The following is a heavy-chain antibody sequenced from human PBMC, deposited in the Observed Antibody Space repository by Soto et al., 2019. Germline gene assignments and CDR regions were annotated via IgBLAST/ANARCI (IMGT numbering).Heavy chain of an antibody. CDR1: GGTFSSYA. Sequence: SVKVSCKASGGTFSSYAISWVRQAPGQGLEWMGGIIPIFGTANYAQKFQGRVTVTADESTSTAYMELSSLRSEDTAVYYCARLRYFDWLPDYYGMDVWGQGTTVTVSS. J-gene: IGHJ6*02. CDR3: ARLRYFDWLPDYYGMDV. CDR2: IIPIFGTA. V-gene: IGHV1-69*13. D-gene: IGHD3-9*01.